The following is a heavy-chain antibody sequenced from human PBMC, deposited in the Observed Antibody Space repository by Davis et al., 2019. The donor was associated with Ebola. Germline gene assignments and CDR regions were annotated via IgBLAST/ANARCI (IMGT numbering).Heavy chain of an antibody. CDR3: ARPYCTSPSCTLSYFDY. CDR1: GFTFSSYS. D-gene: IGHD2-2*01. J-gene: IGHJ4*02. Sequence: GESLKISCAASGFTFSSYSMNWVRQAPGKGLEWVSSISSSSSYIYYADSVKGRFTISRDNAKNSLYLQMNSLRAEDTAVYYCARPYCTSPSCTLSYFDYWGQGTLVTVSS. V-gene: IGHV3-21*01. CDR2: ISSSSSYI.